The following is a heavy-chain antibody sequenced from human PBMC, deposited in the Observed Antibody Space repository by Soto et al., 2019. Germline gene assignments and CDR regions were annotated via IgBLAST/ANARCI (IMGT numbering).Heavy chain of an antibody. D-gene: IGHD2-2*01. CDR2: ISYDGSNK. J-gene: IGHJ3*02. Sequence: QVQLVESGGGVVQPGRSLRLSCAASGFTFSSYGMHWVRQAPGKGLEWVAVISYDGSNKYYADSVKGRFTISRDNSKNTLYLQMNSLRAEDTAVYYCAKDIVVVPAAPGHDAFDIWGQGTMVTVSS. CDR3: AKDIVVVPAAPGHDAFDI. V-gene: IGHV3-30*18. CDR1: GFTFSSYG.